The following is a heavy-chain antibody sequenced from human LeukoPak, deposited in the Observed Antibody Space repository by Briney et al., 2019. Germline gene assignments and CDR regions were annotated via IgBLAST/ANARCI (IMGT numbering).Heavy chain of an antibody. J-gene: IGHJ1*01. V-gene: IGHV4-59*01. D-gene: IGHD3-22*01. CDR1: GGSISSYY. CDR2: IYYSGST. CDR3: ASYYYDSSGPEHAEYFQH. Sequence: SETLSLTCTVSGGSISSYYWSWIRQPPGKGLEWIGYIYYSGSTNYNPSLKSRVTISVDTSKNQFSLKLSSVTAADTAVYYCASYYYDSSGPEHAEYFQHWGQGTLVTVSS.